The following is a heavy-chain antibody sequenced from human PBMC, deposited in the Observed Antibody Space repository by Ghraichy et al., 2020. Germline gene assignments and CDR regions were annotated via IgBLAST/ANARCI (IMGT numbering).Heavy chain of an antibody. CDR1: GFILSDYS. J-gene: IGHJ6*02. CDR2: ITSSSRTK. V-gene: IGHV3-48*02. Sequence: GGSLRLSCVGSGFILSDYSMNWVRQSPGKGLEWVAYITSSSRTKSYADSVKGRFTISRDNAHNSLYLQMSSLRDEDTAVYYCARGSKVVRFFYYDGMDVWGQGTTVTVSS. D-gene: IGHD4-23*01. CDR3: ARGSKVVRFFYYDGMDV.